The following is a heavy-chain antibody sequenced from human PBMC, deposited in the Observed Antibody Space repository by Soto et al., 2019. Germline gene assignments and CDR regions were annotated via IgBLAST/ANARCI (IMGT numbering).Heavy chain of an antibody. CDR2: ISGRGGT. J-gene: IGHJ4*02. D-gene: IGHD4-17*01. V-gene: IGHV4-34*01. CDR3: ARRVTVTYFFDS. Sequence: QVQLKQWGAGPLKPSETLSLTCAVYGGSVSGYYWSWIRQPPGKGLEWIGEISGRGGTNYNPSLKSRVTISSDTSKNQFPLRLTSVTAADTGLYYCARRVTVTYFFDSWGQGTLVTVSS. CDR1: GGSVSGYY.